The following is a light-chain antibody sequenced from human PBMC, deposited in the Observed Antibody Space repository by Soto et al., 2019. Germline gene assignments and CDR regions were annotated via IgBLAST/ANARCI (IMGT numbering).Light chain of an antibody. J-gene: IGKJ1*01. V-gene: IGKV1-27*01. Sequence: DIQMTQSPSSLSASVGDRVTITCRASQDISNYLAWYQQKPGIAPKLLIYAASTLQSGVPSRFSGSGSGTDFTLTISSLQPEDVATYYCQKYNSAPVWFGQGTKVEIK. CDR1: QDISNY. CDR2: AAS. CDR3: QKYNSAPVW.